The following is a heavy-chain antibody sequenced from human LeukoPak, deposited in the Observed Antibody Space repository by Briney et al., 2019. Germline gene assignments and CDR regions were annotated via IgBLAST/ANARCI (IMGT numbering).Heavy chain of an antibody. CDR2: IYYSGST. CDR3: ARHLPSYDPDAFDI. J-gene: IGHJ3*02. V-gene: IGHV4-59*05. Sequence: SETLSLTCTVSGGSISSYYWSWIRQPPGKGLEWIGSIYYSGSTYYNPSLKSRVTISVDTSKNQFSLKLSSVTAADTAVYYCARHLPSYDPDAFDIWGQGTMVTVSS. D-gene: IGHD5-12*01. CDR1: GGSISSYY.